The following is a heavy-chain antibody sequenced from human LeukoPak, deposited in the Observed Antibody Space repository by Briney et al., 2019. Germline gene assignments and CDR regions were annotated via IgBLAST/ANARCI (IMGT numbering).Heavy chain of an antibody. D-gene: IGHD3-3*01. CDR1: GYTFTGYY. J-gene: IGHJ4*02. V-gene: IGHV1-18*04. Sequence: ASVKVSCKASGYTFTGYYMHWVRQAPGQGLEWMGWISAYNGNTNYAQKLQGRVTMTTDTSTSTAYMELRSLRSDDTAVYYCARDLPLTYDFWSGYSHYFDYWGQGTLVTVSS. CDR3: ARDLPLTYDFWSGYSHYFDY. CDR2: ISAYNGNT.